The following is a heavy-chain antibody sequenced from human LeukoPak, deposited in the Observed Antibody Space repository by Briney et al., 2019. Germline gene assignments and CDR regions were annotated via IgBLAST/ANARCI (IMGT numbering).Heavy chain of an antibody. V-gene: IGHV1-18*01. Sequence: ASVKVSCTASGYTFNSYDISWVRQAPGQGLEWMAWISAYNGNTNYAQKLQGRVTMTTDTSTSTAYMELRSLRSDDTAVYYCAREAIVAARPKPPSVDYWGQGTLVTVSS. J-gene: IGHJ4*02. CDR3: AREAIVAARPKPPSVDY. D-gene: IGHD1-26*01. CDR1: GYTFNSYD. CDR2: ISAYNGNT.